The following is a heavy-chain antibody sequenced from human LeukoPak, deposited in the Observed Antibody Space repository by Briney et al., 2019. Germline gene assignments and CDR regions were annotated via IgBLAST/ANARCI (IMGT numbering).Heavy chain of an antibody. V-gene: IGHV1-24*01. CDR3: ATDVSTMVRGLPRAYGMDV. Sequence: AASVKVSCKVSGYTLTELSMHWVRQAPGKGLEWMGGFDPEDGETIYAQKFQGRVTTTEDTSTDTAYMELSSLRSEDTAVYYCATDVSTMVRGLPRAYGMDVWGQGTTVTVSS. J-gene: IGHJ6*02. D-gene: IGHD3-10*01. CDR2: FDPEDGET. CDR1: GYTLTELS.